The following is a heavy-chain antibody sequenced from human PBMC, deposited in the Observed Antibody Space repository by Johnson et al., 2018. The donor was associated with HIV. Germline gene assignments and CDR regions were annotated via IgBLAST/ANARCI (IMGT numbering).Heavy chain of an antibody. J-gene: IGHJ3*01. D-gene: IGHD3-10*01. CDR3: ARGGLLWFGHPAD. CDR2: IKQDGSEK. Sequence: MQLVESGGGLVQPGGSLRLSCAASGFTLSTYWMSWVRQAPGKGLEWVANIKQDGSEKYCVDSVKGRFTISRDNAKNSLYPQMNSLRAEDTAVYYCARGGLLWFGHPADWGQGTMVTVSS. V-gene: IGHV3-7*01. CDR1: GFTLSTYW.